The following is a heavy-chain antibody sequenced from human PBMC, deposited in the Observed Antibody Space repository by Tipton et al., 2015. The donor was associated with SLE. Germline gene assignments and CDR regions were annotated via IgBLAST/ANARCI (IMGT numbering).Heavy chain of an antibody. V-gene: IGHV3-23*01. Sequence: GSLRLSCAASGFTFSSHAMSWVRQAPGKGLEWVSAISGSGGNTYYADSVKGRFTISRDNSKNTLHLQMNSLRAEDTAVYYCAKDLELGYDFWSGYDKNVHFDYWGQGTLVTVSS. J-gene: IGHJ4*02. CDR1: GFTFSSHA. CDR2: ISGSGGNT. D-gene: IGHD3-3*01. CDR3: AKDLELGYDFWSGYDKNVHFDY.